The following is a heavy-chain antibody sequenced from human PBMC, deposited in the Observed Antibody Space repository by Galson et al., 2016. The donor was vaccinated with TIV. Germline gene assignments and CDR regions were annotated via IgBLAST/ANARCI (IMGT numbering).Heavy chain of an antibody. V-gene: IGHV1-69*13. J-gene: IGHJ6*02. CDR3: AKDRNTAMDTYHYYYGMDV. CDR2: FIPLFGTA. D-gene: IGHD5-18*01. Sequence: SGKVSCKASGDTFSSYPFNWVRQAPGQGLEWVGGFIPLFGTANYAQKFQGRVTISADESTSTLYMEVRSLRSEDTAVYYCAKDRNTAMDTYHYYYGMDVWGQGTTVIVSS. CDR1: GDTFSSYP.